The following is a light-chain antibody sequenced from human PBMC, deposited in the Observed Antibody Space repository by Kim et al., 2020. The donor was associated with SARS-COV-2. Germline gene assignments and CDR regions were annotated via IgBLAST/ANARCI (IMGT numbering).Light chain of an antibody. CDR2: GAS. CDR3: QQFGNLPRT. Sequence: SPRERAAPVCVATHSAKHNYIAWRQRKPGQAPRARSYGASSRATGIPDRCSGSGSVTDFTLTSSKLEPENFAVYYGQQFGNLPRTVGPGATVGIK. CDR1: HSAKHNY. V-gene: IGKV3-20*01. J-gene: IGKJ3*01.